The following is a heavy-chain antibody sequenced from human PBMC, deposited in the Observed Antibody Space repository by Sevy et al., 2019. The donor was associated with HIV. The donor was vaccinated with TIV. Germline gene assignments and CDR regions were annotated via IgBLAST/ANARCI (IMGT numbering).Heavy chain of an antibody. CDR2: IIPIFGTA. CDR1: GGTFSSYA. J-gene: IGHJ6*02. Sequence: ASVKVSCKASGGTFSSYAISWVRQAPGQGLEWMGGIIPIFGTANYAQKFQGRVTITADESTSTAYMELGSLRSEDTAAYYCAVGVRYDFWGGGFLGYYGIDVWGQGTTVTVSS. D-gene: IGHD3-3*01. V-gene: IGHV1-69*13. CDR3: AVGVRYDFWGGGFLGYYGIDV.